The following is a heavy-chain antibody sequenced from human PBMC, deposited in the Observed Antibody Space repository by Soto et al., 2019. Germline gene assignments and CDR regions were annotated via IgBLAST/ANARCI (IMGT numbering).Heavy chain of an antibody. CDR3: ARDQYCSVSSCFGYPDV. J-gene: IGHJ6*04. Sequence: QVQLVQSGATVKRPGSSVRVSCQASGDTFSTHTITWVRQAPGQGLEWVGRIIPALGITTYAQRFQGRVTISAVRSTSTAYMVLSSLTSDDTALYCCARDQYCSVSSCFGYPDVWGGGTAVIVSS. CDR2: IIPALGIT. V-gene: IGHV1-69*08. CDR1: GDTFSTHT. D-gene: IGHD2-15*01.